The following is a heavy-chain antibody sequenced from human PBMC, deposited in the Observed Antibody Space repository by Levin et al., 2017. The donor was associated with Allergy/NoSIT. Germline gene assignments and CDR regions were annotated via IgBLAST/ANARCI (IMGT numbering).Heavy chain of an antibody. CDR2: IYYSGST. CDR1: GGSISSGGYY. V-gene: IGHV4-31*03. CDR3: AREGEGYEGSGSYYRYFDY. Sequence: SETLSLTCTVSGGSISSGGYYWSWIRQHPGKGLEWIGYIYYSGSTYYNPSLKSRVTISVDTSKNQFSLKLSSVTAADTAVYYCAREGEGYEGSGSYYRYFDYWGQGTLVTVSS. D-gene: IGHD3-10*01. J-gene: IGHJ4*02.